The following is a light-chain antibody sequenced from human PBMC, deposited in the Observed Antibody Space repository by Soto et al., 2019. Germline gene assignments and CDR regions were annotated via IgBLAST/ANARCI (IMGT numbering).Light chain of an antibody. CDR1: SSNIGAGYD. CDR3: KSYDSSLSGSRV. V-gene: IGLV1-40*01. CDR2: GNS. J-gene: IGLJ1*01. Sequence: QSVLTQPPSVSGAPGQRVTLSCTGSSSNIGAGYDVHWYQQLPGTAPKLLIYGNSNRPSGVPDRFSGSKSGTSASLAITGLQAEDEADYYCKSYDSSLSGSRVFGTGTKLTVL.